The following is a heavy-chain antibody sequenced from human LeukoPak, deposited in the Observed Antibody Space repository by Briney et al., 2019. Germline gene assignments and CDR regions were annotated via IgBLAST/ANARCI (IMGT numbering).Heavy chain of an antibody. D-gene: IGHD6-13*01. CDR1: GFTVSSNY. J-gene: IGHJ6*02. CDR2: IYSGGST. CDR3: ASDPISAAGPSGQGMDV. V-gene: IGHV3-66*01. Sequence: GGSLRLSCAASGFTVSSNYMSWVRQAPGKGLEWVSVIYSGGSTYYADSVKGRFTISRDNSKNTLYLQMNSLRAEDTAVYYCASDPISAAGPSGQGMDVWGQGTTVTVSS.